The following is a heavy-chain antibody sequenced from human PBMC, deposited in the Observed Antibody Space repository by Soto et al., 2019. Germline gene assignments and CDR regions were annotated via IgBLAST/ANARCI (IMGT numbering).Heavy chain of an antibody. Sequence: SETLSLTCTVSGGSISSGDYYWSWIRQPPGKGLEWIGYIYYSGSTYYNPSLKSRVTISVDTSKNQFSLKLSSVTAADTAVYYCARSVDTAMLNFDYWGQGTLVTVSS. CDR1: GGSISSGDYY. CDR2: IYYSGST. D-gene: IGHD5-18*01. J-gene: IGHJ4*02. V-gene: IGHV4-30-4*01. CDR3: ARSVDTAMLNFDY.